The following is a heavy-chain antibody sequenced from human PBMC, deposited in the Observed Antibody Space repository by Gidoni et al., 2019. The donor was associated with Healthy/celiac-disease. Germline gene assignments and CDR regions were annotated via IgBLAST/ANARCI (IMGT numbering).Heavy chain of an antibody. CDR3: AKAADYYDSSGYWDYYFDY. D-gene: IGHD3-22*01. CDR1: GFPFSSYG. V-gene: IGHV3-30*18. Sequence: QVQLVESGGGVVQPGRSLRLSCSASGFPFSSYGMPWVRQAPGKGLEWVAVISYDGSNKYYADSVKGRFTISRDNSKNTLYLQMNSLRAEDTAVYYCAKAADYYDSSGYWDYYFDYWGQGTLVTVSS. CDR2: ISYDGSNK. J-gene: IGHJ4*02.